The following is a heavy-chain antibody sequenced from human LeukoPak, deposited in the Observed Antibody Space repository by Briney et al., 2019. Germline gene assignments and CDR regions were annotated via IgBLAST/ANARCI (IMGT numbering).Heavy chain of an antibody. Sequence: GGSLRLSCAASGFTFSNYSISWVRQAPGKGLEWVSAISGSGGSTYYADSVKGRFTISRDNSKNTLYLQMNSLRADDTALYYCAKDRSSITSCSNYWGQGTLVTVSS. CDR3: AKDRSSITSCSNY. CDR2: ISGSGGST. V-gene: IGHV3-23*01. J-gene: IGHJ4*02. CDR1: GFTFSNYS. D-gene: IGHD2-2*01.